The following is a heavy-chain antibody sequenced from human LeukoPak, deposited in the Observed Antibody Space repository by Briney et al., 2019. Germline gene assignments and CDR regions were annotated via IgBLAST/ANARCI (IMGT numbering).Heavy chain of an antibody. J-gene: IGHJ4*02. D-gene: IGHD3-22*01. CDR2: IYPGDSDT. CDR1: GYGFTTYW. Sequence: GESLKISCKGSGYGFTTYWIGWVRQMPGKGLEWMGIIYPGDSDTKYSPSFQGQVTISADKSISTAYLQWSSLQASDTAMYYCARYYYDSGGYFYGNDYWGQGTLVTVSS. CDR3: ARYYYDSGGYFYGNDY. V-gene: IGHV5-51*01.